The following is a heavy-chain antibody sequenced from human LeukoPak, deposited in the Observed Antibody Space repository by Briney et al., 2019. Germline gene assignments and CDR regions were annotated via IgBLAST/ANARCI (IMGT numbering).Heavy chain of an antibody. D-gene: IGHD6-6*01. V-gene: IGHV3-21*01. J-gene: IGHJ4*02. CDR1: GFIFSSYN. CDR3: ARDGYSSSSFDF. CDR2: ISSSSTYI. Sequence: GGSLRLSCAASGFIFSSYNMNWVRQAPGKGLEWVSSISSSSTYIYYGDSVKGRFSIPRDNAKNSLYLQMNSLRAEDTAVYYCARDGYSSSSFDFWGQGTLVTVSS.